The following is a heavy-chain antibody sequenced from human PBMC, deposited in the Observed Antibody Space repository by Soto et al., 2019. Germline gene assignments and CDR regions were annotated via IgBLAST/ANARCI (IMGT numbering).Heavy chain of an antibody. CDR3: ARGGVDTQGSYSRRGGFDY. Sequence: QVQLVESGGGVVQPGRSLRLSCAASGFTFSSYAMHWVRQAPGKGLEWVAVISYDGSNKYYADSVKGRFTISRDNSKNPLYLQMNSLRAEDTAVYYCARGGVDTQGSYSRRGGFDYWGQGTLVTVSS. CDR2: ISYDGSNK. CDR1: GFTFSSYA. J-gene: IGHJ4*02. V-gene: IGHV3-30-3*01. D-gene: IGHD1-26*01.